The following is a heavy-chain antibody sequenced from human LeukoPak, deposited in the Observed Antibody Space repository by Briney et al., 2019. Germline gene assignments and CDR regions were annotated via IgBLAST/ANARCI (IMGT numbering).Heavy chain of an antibody. CDR3: VRDDDRPDNGLDY. V-gene: IGHV3-64*01. CDR2: ISTDGKST. J-gene: IGHJ4*02. Sequence: PGGSLRLSCAGSGFTFGNYAMHWVRQAPGKGLEYVSAISTDGKSTYYANSVKDRFTISRDNSKNTLYLQMNSLRAEDTAVYYCVRDDDRPDNGLDYWGQGTLVTVSS. CDR1: GFTFGNYA. D-gene: IGHD3-22*01.